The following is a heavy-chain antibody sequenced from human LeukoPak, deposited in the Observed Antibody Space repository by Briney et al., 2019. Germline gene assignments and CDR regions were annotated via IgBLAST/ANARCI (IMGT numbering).Heavy chain of an antibody. CDR3: ARLRVSFDI. Sequence: GESLKISCKGSGYSFISYWIGWVRQMPGKGLEWMGIIYPSDSDTRYSPSFQGQVTISADKSNSTAYLQWSRLKASDTAMYYCARLRVSFDIWGQGTMVTVSS. J-gene: IGHJ3*02. CDR1: GYSFISYW. D-gene: IGHD6-13*01. V-gene: IGHV5-51*01. CDR2: IYPSDSDT.